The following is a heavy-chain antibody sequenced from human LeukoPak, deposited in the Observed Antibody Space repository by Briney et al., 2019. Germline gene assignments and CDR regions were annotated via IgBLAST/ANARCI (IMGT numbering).Heavy chain of an antibody. CDR3: ARFAEYSGYDCLDY. J-gene: IGHJ4*02. Sequence: ASVKVSCKASGYTFTGYYIHWVRQAPGQGLEWMGWINPNSGGTNYAQKFQGRVTMTRDTSISTAYMDLSRLRSDDTAVYYCARFAEYSGYDCLDYWGQGTLVTVSS. D-gene: IGHD5-12*01. CDR2: INPNSGGT. CDR1: GYTFTGYY. V-gene: IGHV1-2*02.